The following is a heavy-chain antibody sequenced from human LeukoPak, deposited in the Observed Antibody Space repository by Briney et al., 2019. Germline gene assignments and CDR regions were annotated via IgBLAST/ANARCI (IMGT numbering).Heavy chain of an antibody. CDR1: GFTFSSYG. Sequence: QAGGSLRLSCAASGFTFSSYGMSWVRQAPGKGLEWVSAISGSGGGTYYADSVKGRFTISRDNSKNTLYLQMNSLRAEDTALYYCARAAFGIYYYYYMDVWGKGTTVTVSS. CDR3: ARAAFGIYYYYYMDV. CDR2: ISGSGGGT. J-gene: IGHJ6*03. V-gene: IGHV3-23*01. D-gene: IGHD3-3*01.